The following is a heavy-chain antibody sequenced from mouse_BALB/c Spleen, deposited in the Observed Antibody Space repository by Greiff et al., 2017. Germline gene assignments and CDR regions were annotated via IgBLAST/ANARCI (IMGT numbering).Heavy chain of an antibody. CDR1: GYSITGGYY. CDR2: ISYDGSN. CDR3: ARDRGYAMDY. Sequence: EVKLQESGPGLVKPSQSLSLTCSVTGYSITGGYYGNWIRRFPGTKLEWMGYISYDGSNNYNPSLKNRISITRDTSKNQFFLKLNSVTTEDTATYYCARDRGYAMDYWGQGTSVTVSS. V-gene: IGHV3-6*02. J-gene: IGHJ4*01.